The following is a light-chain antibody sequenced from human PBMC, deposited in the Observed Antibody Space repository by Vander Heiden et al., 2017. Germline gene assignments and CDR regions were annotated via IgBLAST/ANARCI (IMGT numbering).Light chain of an antibody. V-gene: IGKV2-24*01. CDR2: KIS. CDR1: QCLVNSDGNTY. J-gene: IGKJ1*01. CDR3: MQDKQNPWT. Sequence: DIVIPQTPLSSPVTRGQPASSDCRSSQCLVNSDGNTYLSWLQQKPGQPPRLLVYKISNRFSGVPDRFSGSGAGTDFTLKISRVEAEDVGVYYCMQDKQNPWTFGQGTKVEIK.